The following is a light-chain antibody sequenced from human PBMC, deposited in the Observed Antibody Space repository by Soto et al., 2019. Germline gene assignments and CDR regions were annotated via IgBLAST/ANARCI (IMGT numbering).Light chain of an antibody. CDR1: QSVSSY. J-gene: IGKJ1*01. V-gene: IGKV3-11*01. CDR3: QQRSNLPLT. CDR2: DAS. Sequence: EIVLTQSPATLSLSPGERATLSCRASQSVSSYFAWHQQKPGQAPRLLIYDASNRATGIPARFSGSGSGTDFTLTISSLEPEDFAVYYCQQRSNLPLTFGQGTKVEIK.